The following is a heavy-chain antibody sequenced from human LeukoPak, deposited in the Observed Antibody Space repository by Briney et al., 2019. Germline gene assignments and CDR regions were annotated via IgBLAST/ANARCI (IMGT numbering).Heavy chain of an antibody. CDR3: ARDRWGGITSGGYFDY. CDR2: IRYDGSNK. Sequence: PGGSLTLSCAAAGFTFSSDGMHSVRQAPGKGLEWVAFIRYDGSNKYYADSVKGRFTISRDSSKNTLYLQMNSLRPEETAVYFCARDRWGGITSGGYFDYWGQGTLVTVSS. CDR1: GFTFSSDG. D-gene: IGHD1-14*01. V-gene: IGHV3-30*02. J-gene: IGHJ4*02.